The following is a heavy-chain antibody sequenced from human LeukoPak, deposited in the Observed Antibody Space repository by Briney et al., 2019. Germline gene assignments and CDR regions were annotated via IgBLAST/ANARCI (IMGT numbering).Heavy chain of an antibody. V-gene: IGHV3-7*01. CDR3: ARDLSGSSSWFRPYYFDY. Sequence: PGGSLRLSCAASGFTFSSYFMSWVRQAPGKGLEWVANIKQDGSEKYYVDSVKGRFTISRDNAKNSLYLQMNSLRAEDTAVYYCARDLSGSSSWFRPYYFDYWGQGTLVTVSS. J-gene: IGHJ4*02. D-gene: IGHD2-2*01. CDR1: GFTFSSYF. CDR2: IKQDGSEK.